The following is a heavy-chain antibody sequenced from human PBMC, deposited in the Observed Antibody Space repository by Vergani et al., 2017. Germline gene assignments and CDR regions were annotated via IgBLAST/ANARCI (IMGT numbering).Heavy chain of an antibody. V-gene: IGHV1-2*02. CDR2: INPNSGGT. CDR1: GYTFTGYY. CDR3: ARVGSDCSGGSSAGSPQGVCYYYGMDV. Sequence: QVQLVQSGAEVKKPGASVKVSCKASGYTFTGYYMHWVRQAPGQGLEWMGWINPNSGGTNYAQKFQGRVTMTRDTSISTAYMELSRLRSDDTAVYYCARVGSDCSGGSSAGSPQGVCYYYGMDVWGQGTTVTVSS. D-gene: IGHD2-15*01. J-gene: IGHJ6*02.